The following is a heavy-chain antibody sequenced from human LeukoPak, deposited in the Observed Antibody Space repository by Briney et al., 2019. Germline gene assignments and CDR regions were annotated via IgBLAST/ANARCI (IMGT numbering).Heavy chain of an antibody. V-gene: IGHV4-59*01. CDR2: IFYSGGT. D-gene: IGHD4-17*01. CDR1: GGSINSYY. CDR3: ARTWKTTVTN. J-gene: IGHJ4*02. Sequence: PSETLSLTCTGSGGSINSYYWTWIRQPPGKGLEWIGYIFYSGGTNCNPSLKSRVTISLDTSKNQFSLTLSSVTAADTAVYYCARTWKTTVTNWGQGTLVTVSS.